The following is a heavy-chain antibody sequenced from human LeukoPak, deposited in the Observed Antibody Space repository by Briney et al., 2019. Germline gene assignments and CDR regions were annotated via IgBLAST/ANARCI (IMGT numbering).Heavy chain of an antibody. CDR2: IYYSGST. J-gene: IGHJ4*02. Sequence: SETLSLACTVSGGSISSSSYYWGWIRQPPGEGLEWIGSIYYSGSTYYNPSLKSRVTISVDTSKNQFSLKLSSVTAADTAVYYCAREGDYDILTGYTLFDYWGQGTLVTVSS. CDR1: GGSISSSSYY. CDR3: AREGDYDILTGYTLFDY. V-gene: IGHV4-39*07. D-gene: IGHD3-9*01.